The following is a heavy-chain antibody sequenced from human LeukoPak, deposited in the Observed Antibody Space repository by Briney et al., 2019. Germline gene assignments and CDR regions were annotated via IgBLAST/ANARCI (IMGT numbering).Heavy chain of an antibody. J-gene: IGHJ5*02. V-gene: IGHV1-2*02. CDR2: INPNSGGT. CDR3: ARSEGYYYDSSGYPWVWFDP. D-gene: IGHD3-22*01. CDR1: GYTFTGYY. Sequence: ASVKVSCKASGYTFTGYYIHWVRQAPGQGLEWMGWINPNSGGTNYAQKFQGRVTMTRDTSISTAYMELSRLRSDDTAVYYCARSEGYYYDSSGYPWVWFDPWGQGTLVTVSS.